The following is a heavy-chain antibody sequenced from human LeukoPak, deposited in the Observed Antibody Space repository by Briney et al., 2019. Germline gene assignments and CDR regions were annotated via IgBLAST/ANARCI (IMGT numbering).Heavy chain of an antibody. CDR3: TRSDCSGGGCYSVRAFDI. Sequence: GGSLRLSCAASGFTFSIYWMSWVRQAPGKGLEWVANIKQDGSEKYYVGSVKSRFTISRDNAKNSLYLQMNSLRAEDRAVYYCTRSDCSGGGCYSVRAFDIWGQGTMVAVSS. D-gene: IGHD2-15*01. CDR2: IKQDGSEK. CDR1: GFTFSIYW. V-gene: IGHV3-7*01. J-gene: IGHJ3*02.